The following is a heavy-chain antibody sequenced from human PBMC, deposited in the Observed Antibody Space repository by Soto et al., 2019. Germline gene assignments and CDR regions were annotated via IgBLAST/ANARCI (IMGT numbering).Heavy chain of an antibody. CDR1: GDSFTSYW. Sequence: GESLKISCKGSGDSFTSYWIGWVRQMPGKGLEGMGIIYPGDSDTRYSPSFQGQVTISSDNSISTAYLQWSSLKASDTAMYYCARLGIVVVAATRTGGMDVWGQGTTVPVYS. D-gene: IGHD2-15*01. CDR3: ARLGIVVVAATRTGGMDV. CDR2: IYPGDSDT. V-gene: IGHV5-51*01. J-gene: IGHJ6*02.